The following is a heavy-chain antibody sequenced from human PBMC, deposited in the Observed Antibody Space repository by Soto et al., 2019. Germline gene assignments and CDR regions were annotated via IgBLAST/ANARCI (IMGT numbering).Heavy chain of an antibody. V-gene: IGHV3-23*01. Sequence: GGSLRLSCAASGFTFSSYAMNWVRQAPGKGLEWVSVISGSGTSTDYADSVKGRFTISRANSKNTLYLQMNSPRAEDMAVYYCAKAALFDFWSGYYFDYWGQGTLVTVSS. J-gene: IGHJ4*02. CDR3: AKAALFDFWSGYYFDY. CDR1: GFTFSSYA. D-gene: IGHD3-3*01. CDR2: ISGSGTST.